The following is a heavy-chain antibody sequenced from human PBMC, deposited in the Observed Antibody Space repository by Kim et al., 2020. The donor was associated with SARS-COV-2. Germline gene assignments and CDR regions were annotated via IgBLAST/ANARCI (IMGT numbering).Heavy chain of an antibody. V-gene: IGHV1-8*01. CDR2: MNPNSGNT. CDR3: ARVTLAAAGNFYYYYGMDV. Sequence: ASVKVSCKASGYTFTSYDINWVRQATGQGLEWMGWMNPNSGNTGYAQKFQGRVTMTRNTSISTAYMELSSLRSEDTAVYYCARVTLAAAGNFYYYYGMDVWGQGTTVTVSS. J-gene: IGHJ6*02. CDR1: GYTFTSYD. D-gene: IGHD6-13*01.